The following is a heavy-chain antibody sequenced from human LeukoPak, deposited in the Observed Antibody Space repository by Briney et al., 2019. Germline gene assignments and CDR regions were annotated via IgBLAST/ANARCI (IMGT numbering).Heavy chain of an antibody. CDR3: ARGYYDLNP. Sequence: SETLSLTCAVYGGSFSGYYWSWIRQPPGKGLEWIGEINHSGSTNYNPSLKSRVTISVDTSKNQFSLNLSSVTAADTAVYYCARGYYDLNPWGQGTLVTVSS. CDR1: GGSFSGYY. J-gene: IGHJ5*02. D-gene: IGHD3-22*01. CDR2: INHSGST. V-gene: IGHV4-34*01.